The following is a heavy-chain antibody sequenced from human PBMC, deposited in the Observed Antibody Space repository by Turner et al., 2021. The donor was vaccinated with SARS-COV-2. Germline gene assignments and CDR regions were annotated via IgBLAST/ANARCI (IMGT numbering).Heavy chain of an antibody. CDR3: ARGPRGYDFWSGYPNWFDP. V-gene: IGHV1-2*02. D-gene: IGHD3-3*01. CDR2: INPNSGGT. J-gene: IGHJ5*02. Sequence: QVQLVQSGAEVKKPGASVKVSCKASGYTFSGYYMHWVRQAPGQGLEWMGWINPNSGGTNYAQKFQGRVTMTSDTSISTAYMELSRLRSGDTAVYYCARGPRGYDFWSGYPNWFDPWGQGTLVTVSS. CDR1: GYTFSGYY.